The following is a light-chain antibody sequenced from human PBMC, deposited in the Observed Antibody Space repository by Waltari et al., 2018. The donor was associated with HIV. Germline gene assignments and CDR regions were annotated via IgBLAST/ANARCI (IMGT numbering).Light chain of an antibody. Sequence: EIVMTQSPATLSVSPGERATLSCSASQSIDNNLAWYQQKPGQAPRLLIYGASTRATGIPARFSSSGSGTDLTLSISSLQSEDFAVYYCQQYDNWPWTFGQGTRVDLK. CDR1: QSIDNN. CDR2: GAS. J-gene: IGKJ1*01. V-gene: IGKV3-15*01. CDR3: QQYDNWPWT.